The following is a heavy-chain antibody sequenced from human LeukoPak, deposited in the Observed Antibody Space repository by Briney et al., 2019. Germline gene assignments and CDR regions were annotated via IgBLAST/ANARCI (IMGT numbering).Heavy chain of an antibody. V-gene: IGHV3-30*09. CDR2: ISYDGNNR. CDR3: ARQAQTPVTTYSIAGSVDY. D-gene: IGHD4-17*01. CDR1: GLTLRAYT. J-gene: IGHJ4*02. Sequence: QAGRSLRLSCSASGLTLRAYTVHWVRQAPGKGLEWVAVISYDGNNRYYADSVKGRFAISRDSSKNTVHLQMSSLRTEDTAVYYCARQAQTPVTTYSIAGSVDYWGQGTLVTVSS.